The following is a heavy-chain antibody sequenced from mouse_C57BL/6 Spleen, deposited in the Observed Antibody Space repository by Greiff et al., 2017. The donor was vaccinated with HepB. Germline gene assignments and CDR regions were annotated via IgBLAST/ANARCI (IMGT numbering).Heavy chain of an antibody. V-gene: IGHV1-61*01. CDR1: GYTFTSYW. J-gene: IGHJ2*01. D-gene: IGHD2-4*01. Sequence: VQLQQPGAELVRPGSSVKLSCKASGYTFTSYWMDWVKQRPGQGLEWIGNIYPSDGETHYNQKFKDKATLTVDKSSSTAYMQLSSLTSEDSAVYYCARFDYPDYWGQGTTLTVSS. CDR3: ARFDYPDY. CDR2: IYPSDGET.